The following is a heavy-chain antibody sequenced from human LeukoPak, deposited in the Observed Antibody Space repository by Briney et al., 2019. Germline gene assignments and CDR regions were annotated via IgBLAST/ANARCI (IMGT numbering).Heavy chain of an antibody. CDR2: ISSSSSYI. Sequence: GGSLRLSCAASGFTFSSYSMNWVRQAPGKGLEWVSSISSSSSYICYADSVKGRFTISRDNAKNSLYLQMNSLRAEDTAVYYCARAPDYGDYVHYWGQGTLVTVSS. J-gene: IGHJ4*02. V-gene: IGHV3-21*01. CDR1: GFTFSSYS. D-gene: IGHD4-17*01. CDR3: ARAPDYGDYVHY.